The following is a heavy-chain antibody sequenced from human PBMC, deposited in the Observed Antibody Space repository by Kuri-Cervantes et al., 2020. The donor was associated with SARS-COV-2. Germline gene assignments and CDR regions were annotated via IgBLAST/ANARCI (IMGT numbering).Heavy chain of an antibody. CDR1: GGSISSVGYY. J-gene: IGHJ4*02. CDR3: ANTTKSYYDSTKVAY. V-gene: IGHV4-31*03. Sequence: SETLSLTCPVSGGSISSVGYYWSWIRQHPGKGLEWIGYIYYIGNTYYNPSLKSRVTISVDTSKNQFSLKLSSVTAADTAVYYCANTTKSYYDSTKVAYWRQGTLVTVSS. D-gene: IGHD3-22*01. CDR2: IYYIGNT.